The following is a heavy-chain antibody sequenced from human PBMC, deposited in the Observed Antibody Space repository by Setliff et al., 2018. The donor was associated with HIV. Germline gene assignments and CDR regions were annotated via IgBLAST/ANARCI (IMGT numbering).Heavy chain of an antibody. CDR2: VYYTGST. Sequence: PSETLSLTCTVSGGSISSYYWSWIRQPPGKGLEWIGYVYYTGSTNYNPSLKSRLTMSIDTSKSQFSLKLSSVTAADTAVYYCARLMHYYGSGSCYMDVWGTGTTVTVSS. V-gene: IGHV4-59*08. CDR3: ARLMHYYGSGSCYMDV. CDR1: GGSISSYY. J-gene: IGHJ6*03. D-gene: IGHD3-10*01.